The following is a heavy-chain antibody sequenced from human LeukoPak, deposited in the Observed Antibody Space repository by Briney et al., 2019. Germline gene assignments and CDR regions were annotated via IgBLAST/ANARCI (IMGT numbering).Heavy chain of an antibody. J-gene: IGHJ4*02. D-gene: IGHD3-10*01. CDR2: IIPIFGTA. V-gene: IGHV1-69*13. CDR3: ARDESYTETYFDY. CDR1: GGTFSSYA. Sequence: ASVKVSCKASGGTFSSYAISWVRQAPGQGLEWMGGIIPIFGTANYAQKFQGRVTITADESTSTAYMELSSLRSEDTAVYYCARDESYTETYFDYWGQGTLVTVSS.